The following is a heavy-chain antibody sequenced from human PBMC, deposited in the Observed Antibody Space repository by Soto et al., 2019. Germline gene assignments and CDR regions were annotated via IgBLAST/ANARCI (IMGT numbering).Heavy chain of an antibody. CDR3: ANVHYDSSGYYYDSFDI. Sequence: GGSLRLSCAASGFTFSSYAMSWVRQAPGKGLEWVSAISGSGGSTYYADSVKGRFTISRDNSKNTLYLQMNSLRDEDTAVYYCANVHYDSSGYYYDSFDIWGQGTMVTVSS. V-gene: IGHV3-23*01. CDR1: GFTFSSYA. J-gene: IGHJ3*02. CDR2: ISGSGGST. D-gene: IGHD3-22*01.